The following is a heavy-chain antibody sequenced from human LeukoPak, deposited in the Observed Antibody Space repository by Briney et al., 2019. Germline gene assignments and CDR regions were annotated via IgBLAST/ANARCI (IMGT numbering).Heavy chain of an antibody. J-gene: IGHJ4*02. V-gene: IGHV4-59*12. D-gene: IGHD4-17*01. Sequence: SETLSLTCTVSGGSISSYYWSWIRQPPGKGLEWIGYIYYSGSTNYNPSLKSRVTISVDTSKNQFSLKLSSVTATDTAVYYCARERYTVTADYFDYWGQGTLVTVSS. CDR1: GGSISSYY. CDR2: IYYSGST. CDR3: ARERYTVTADYFDY.